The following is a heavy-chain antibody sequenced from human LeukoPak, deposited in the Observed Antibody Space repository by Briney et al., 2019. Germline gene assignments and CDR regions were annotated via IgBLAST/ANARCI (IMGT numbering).Heavy chain of an antibody. J-gene: IGHJ6*02. D-gene: IGHD5-18*01. CDR3: ARAHRLWSQYYYYYYGMDV. V-gene: IGHV4-34*01. CDR2: INHSGST. Sequence: SETLSLTCAVYGGSFSGYYWSWIRQPPGKGLEWIGEINHSGSTNFNPSLKSRVTISVDTSKNQFSLKLSSVTAADTAVYYCARAHRLWSQYYYYYYGMDVWGQGTTVTVSS. CDR1: GGSFSGYY.